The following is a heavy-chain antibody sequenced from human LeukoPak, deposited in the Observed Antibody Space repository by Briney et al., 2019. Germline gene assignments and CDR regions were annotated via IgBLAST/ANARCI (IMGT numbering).Heavy chain of an antibody. CDR3: ARADVGSYEYYFDY. Sequence: GGSQRLSYAASGFTFSRYWMRWVGQPAGRGLEGVANIKQDGSEKYYVHSVKGRFTISRENAKNSLYLQMNSLRAEDTAVYYCARADVGSYEYYFDYWGQGTLVTVSS. D-gene: IGHD1-26*01. V-gene: IGHV3-7*01. J-gene: IGHJ4*02. CDR2: IKQDGSEK. CDR1: GFTFSRYW.